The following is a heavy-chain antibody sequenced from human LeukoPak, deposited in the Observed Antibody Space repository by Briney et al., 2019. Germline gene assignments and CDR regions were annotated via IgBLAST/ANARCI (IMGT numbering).Heavy chain of an antibody. D-gene: IGHD2/OR15-2a*01. CDR1: GYPFSSYS. V-gene: IGHV3-48*02. CDR3: ARDRGYFYDQLDY. CDR2: ISVSGGVR. J-gene: IGHJ4*02. Sequence: GGSLRLSCVASGYPFSSYSMNWIRKPPGKGLEWVSYISVSGGVRSYADSVKGRFTISRDDARNSLYLQMNSLKDEDTAVYYCARDRGYFYDQLDYWGQGTLVTVSS.